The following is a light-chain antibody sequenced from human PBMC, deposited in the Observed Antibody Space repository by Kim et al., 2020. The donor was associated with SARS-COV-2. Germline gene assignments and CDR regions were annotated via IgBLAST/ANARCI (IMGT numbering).Light chain of an antibody. CDR2: GRN. CDR3: NSRDSTGKRWV. V-gene: IGLV3-19*01. J-gene: IGLJ1*01. CDR1: SLRSYY. Sequence: SSELTQDPAVSVALGQTVKITCQGDSLRSYYASWYQQKPGQAPILVIYGRNNRPSGIPDRFSGSSSVNTASLTITGAQAEEEADYYCNSRDSTGKRWVFGTGTKVTVL.